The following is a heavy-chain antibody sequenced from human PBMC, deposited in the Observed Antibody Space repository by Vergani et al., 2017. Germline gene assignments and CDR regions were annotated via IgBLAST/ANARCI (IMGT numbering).Heavy chain of an antibody. V-gene: IGHV3-23*01. Sequence: EVQLLESGGGLVQPGGSLRLSCAASGFTFSSYAMSWVRQAPGKGLEWVSAISGSGGSTYYADSVKGRLTITRDNSKNTLYLQMNSLRAEDTAVYYCAKTSGGYSYGYYPYYYGMDVWGQGTTVTVSS. D-gene: IGHD5-18*01. CDR2: ISGSGGST. J-gene: IGHJ6*02. CDR1: GFTFSSYA. CDR3: AKTSGGYSYGYYPYYYGMDV.